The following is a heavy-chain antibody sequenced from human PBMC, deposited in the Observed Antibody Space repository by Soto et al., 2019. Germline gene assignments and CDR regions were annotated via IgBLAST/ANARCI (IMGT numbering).Heavy chain of an antibody. V-gene: IGHV3-30*18. CDR3: AKDPKSGSYGVGAFDI. CDR1: GFTFSSYG. D-gene: IGHD1-26*01. J-gene: IGHJ3*02. CDR2: ISYDGSNK. Sequence: GGSLRLSCAASGFTFSSYGMHWVRQAPGKGLEWVAVISYDGSNKYYADSVKGRFTISRDNSKNTLYLQMNSLRAEDTAVYYCAKDPKSGSYGVGAFDIWGQGTMVTVSS.